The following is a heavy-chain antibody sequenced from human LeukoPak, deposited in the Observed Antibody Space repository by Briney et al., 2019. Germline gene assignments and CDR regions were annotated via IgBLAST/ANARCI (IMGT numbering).Heavy chain of an antibody. D-gene: IGHD3-10*01. CDR1: GGSISSGGYY. Sequence: SETLSLTCTVSGGSISSGGYYWSWIRQHPGKGLEWIGYIYYSGSTYYNPSLKSRVTISVDTSKNQFSLKLSSVTAADTAVYYCARLPWGLTMVRGLSHYYFDYWGQGTLVTVSS. CDR2: IYYSGST. J-gene: IGHJ4*02. CDR3: ARLPWGLTMVRGLSHYYFDY. V-gene: IGHV4-31*03.